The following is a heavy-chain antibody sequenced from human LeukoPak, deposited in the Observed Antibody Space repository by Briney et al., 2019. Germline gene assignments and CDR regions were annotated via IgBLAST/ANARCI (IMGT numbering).Heavy chain of an antibody. CDR1: GGSISSSSYY. D-gene: IGHD1-7*01. Sequence: SETLSLTCTVSGGSISSSSYYWGWIRQPPGKGLEWIGYIYHSGSTYYNPSLKSRVTISVDRSKNQFSLKLSSVTAADTAVYYCARATGTTDLYYYYYYMDVWGKGTTVTVSS. CDR3: ARATGTTDLYYYYYYMDV. J-gene: IGHJ6*03. V-gene: IGHV4-39*07. CDR2: IYHSGST.